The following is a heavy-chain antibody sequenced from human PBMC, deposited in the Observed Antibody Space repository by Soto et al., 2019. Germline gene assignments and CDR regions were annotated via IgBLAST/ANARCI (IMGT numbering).Heavy chain of an antibody. CDR1: GDSVSSNSAA. J-gene: IGHJ6*02. D-gene: IGHD1-7*01. CDR3: ARVGLELLQSNGEYYYYGMDV. V-gene: IGHV6-1*01. CDR2: TYYRSKWYN. Sequence: KQSQTLSLTCAISGDSVSSNSAAWNWIRQSPSRGLEWLGRTYYRSKWYNDYAVSVKSRITINPDTSKNQFSLQLNSVTPEDTAVYYCARVGLELLQSNGEYYYYGMDVWGQGTTVTVSS.